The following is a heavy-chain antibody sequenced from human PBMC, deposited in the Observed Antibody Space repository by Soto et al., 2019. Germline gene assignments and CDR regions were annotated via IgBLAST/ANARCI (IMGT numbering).Heavy chain of an antibody. CDR1: GGSINTFY. J-gene: IGHJ4*02. CDR3: AREGSYSAYNFAHGIQLWSLDF. D-gene: IGHD5-12*01. Sequence: SETLSLTCTVSGGSINTFYWSWVRQPAGKGLEWIGRIFSSGSTSFNPSLESRVAMSVDTSKNHFSLNLSSVTAADMAVYYCAREGSYSAYNFAHGIQLWSLDFWGQGALVTVSS. CDR2: IFSSGST. V-gene: IGHV4-4*07.